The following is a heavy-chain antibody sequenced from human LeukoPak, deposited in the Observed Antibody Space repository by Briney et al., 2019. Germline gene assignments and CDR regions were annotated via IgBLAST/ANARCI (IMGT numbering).Heavy chain of an antibody. D-gene: IGHD6-13*01. Sequence: SETLSLTCAVSGGSISSSNWWSWVRQPPGKGLEWIGEIYHSGSTNHNPSLKSRVTISVDKSKNQFSLKLSSVTAADTAVYYCARDLATRRGSSWYFDYWGQGTLVTVSS. CDR3: ARDLATRRGSSWYFDY. CDR1: GGSISSSNW. V-gene: IGHV4-4*02. CDR2: IYHSGST. J-gene: IGHJ4*02.